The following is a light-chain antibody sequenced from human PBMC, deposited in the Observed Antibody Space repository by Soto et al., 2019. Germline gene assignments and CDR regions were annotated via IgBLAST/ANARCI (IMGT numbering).Light chain of an antibody. V-gene: IGKV3-11*01. CDR3: QQRDNWPPIGT. CDR1: QSVSSH. J-gene: IGKJ1*01. Sequence: EIVLTQSPATLSLSPGERATLSCRASQSVSSHLAWYQQKPGQAPRLLIYDASNRATGIPARFSGSGSGTDFTLTISSLEPEDLAVYYCQQRDNWPPIGTFGQGTKVEMK. CDR2: DAS.